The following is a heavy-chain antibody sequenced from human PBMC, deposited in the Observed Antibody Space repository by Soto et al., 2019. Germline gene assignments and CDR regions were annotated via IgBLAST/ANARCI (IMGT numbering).Heavy chain of an antibody. V-gene: IGHV1-69*06. J-gene: IGHJ4*02. D-gene: IGHD3-16*02. CDR1: GGTFSSYA. Sequence: RASVKVSCKASGGTFSSYAISWVRQAPGQGLEWMGGIIPIFGTANYAQKFQGRVTITADKSTSTAYMELSSLRSEDTAVYYCASARSGFGGVIVPFDYWGQGTLVTVSS. CDR3: ASARSGFGGVIVPFDY. CDR2: IIPIFGTA.